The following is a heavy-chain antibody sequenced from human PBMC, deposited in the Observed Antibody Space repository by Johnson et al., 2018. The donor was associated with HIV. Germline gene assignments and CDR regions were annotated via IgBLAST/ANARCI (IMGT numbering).Heavy chain of an antibody. Sequence: QVQLVESGGGLVQPGGSLRLSCAASGFTFSSYAMHWVRQAPGKGLEWVAVISYDGSNKAFADSLKGRFTISRDNSKNTVYLQMNSLRVGDSAVYYCARACSDGSCYTTRWAFDIWGQGTLVTVSS. CDR2: ISYDGSNK. D-gene: IGHD2-15*01. CDR1: GFTFSSYA. CDR3: ARACSDGSCYTTRWAFDI. V-gene: IGHV3-30-3*01. J-gene: IGHJ3*02.